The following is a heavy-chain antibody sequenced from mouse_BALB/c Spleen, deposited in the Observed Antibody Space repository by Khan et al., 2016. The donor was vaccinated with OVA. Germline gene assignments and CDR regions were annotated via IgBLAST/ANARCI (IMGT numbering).Heavy chain of an antibody. J-gene: IGHJ4*01. Sequence: EVQLQESGPGLVKPSQSLSLTCTVNGYSITSNYAWNWIRQFPGNKTEWMGDISYSGSTNYNPSLKSRLSINRDTSKNQFFLLFHSVTTEDSSTYYCARGNYYGYALDYWRPGTSVTVSS. CDR1: GYSITSNYA. CDR2: ISYSGST. CDR3: ARGNYYGYALDY. V-gene: IGHV3-2*02. D-gene: IGHD1-1*01.